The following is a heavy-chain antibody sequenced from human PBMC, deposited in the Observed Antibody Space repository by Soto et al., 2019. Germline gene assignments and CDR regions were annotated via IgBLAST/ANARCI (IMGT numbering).Heavy chain of an antibody. Sequence: SETLSLTCTVSGASITYGAYSWSWIRQTPGKGLEWIGYINHLETTFYNPSFESRLTLSIDRTKNQFSLNLKSMSAADRAVYFCARGGGFDSFDYWGQGILVTV. CDR1: GASITYGAYS. D-gene: IGHD3-10*01. CDR3: ARGGGFDSFDY. V-gene: IGHV4-30-2*01. CDR2: INHLETT. J-gene: IGHJ4*02.